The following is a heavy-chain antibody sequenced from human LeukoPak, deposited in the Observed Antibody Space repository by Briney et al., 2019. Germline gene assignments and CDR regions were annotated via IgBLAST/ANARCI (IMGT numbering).Heavy chain of an antibody. V-gene: IGHV3-48*03. D-gene: IGHD6-13*01. J-gene: IGHJ4*02. Sequence: GGSLRLSCAASGFTFSSYEMNWVRQAPGKGLEWVSYISSSGSTIYYADSVKGRFTISRDNAKNSLYLQMNSLRAEDTVVYYCARGSHLNSSSWYGGNDYWGQGTLVTVSS. CDR1: GFTFSSYE. CDR2: ISSSGSTI. CDR3: ARGSHLNSSSWYGGNDY.